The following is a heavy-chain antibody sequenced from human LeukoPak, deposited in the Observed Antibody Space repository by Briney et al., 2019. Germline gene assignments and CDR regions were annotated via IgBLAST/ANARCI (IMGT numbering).Heavy chain of an antibody. CDR2: KHSGGSS. CDR1: VGSLSSYY. D-gene: IGHD1-26*01. V-gene: IGHV4-4*07. Sequence: AETLSLPCTVSVGSLSSYYWRWTPQPAGKGLEWIGSKHSGGSSNYDPFLKSRVTMSVDTSKNQFSLKLSSAAAADTAVYFCASGAVGATPGWGQGTLVAVSS. J-gene: IGHJ4*02. CDR3: ASGAVGATPG.